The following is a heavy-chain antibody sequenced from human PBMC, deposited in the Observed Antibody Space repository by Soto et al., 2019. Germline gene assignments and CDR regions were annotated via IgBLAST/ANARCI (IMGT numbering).Heavy chain of an antibody. CDR2: ISGSGGST. D-gene: IGHD2-15*01. J-gene: IGHJ3*02. CDR3: AKSHVVADAFDI. V-gene: IGHV3-23*01. CDR1: GFTFSSYA. Sequence: GGSLRLSCAASGFTFSSYAMSWVRQAPGKGLEWVSAISGSGGSTYYADSVKGRFTISRDNSKNTLYLQMNGLRAEDTAVYYCAKSHVVADAFDIWGQGTMVTVSS.